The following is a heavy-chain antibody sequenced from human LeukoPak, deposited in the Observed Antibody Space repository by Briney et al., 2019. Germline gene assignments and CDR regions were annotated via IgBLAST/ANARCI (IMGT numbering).Heavy chain of an antibody. J-gene: IGHJ3*02. CDR1: GYTFTSYY. CDR2: INPSGGST. V-gene: IGHV1-46*01. CDR3: ASGDSSGYDAFDI. Sequence: ASVKVSCKASGYTFTSYYMHWVRQASGQGLEWMGIINPSGGSTSYAQKFQGRVTMTRDMSTSTVYMELSSLRSEDTAVYYCASGDSSGYDAFDIWGQGTMVTVSS. D-gene: IGHD3-22*01.